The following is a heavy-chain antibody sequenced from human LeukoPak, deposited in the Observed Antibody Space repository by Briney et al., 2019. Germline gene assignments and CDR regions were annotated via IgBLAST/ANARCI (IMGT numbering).Heavy chain of an antibody. D-gene: IGHD5-18*01. J-gene: IGHJ4*02. CDR3: AKDPGSYGRGY. V-gene: IGHV3-30*18. Sequence: GGSLRLSCAASGFTFSSYGMHWARQAPGKGLEWVAVISYDGSNKYYADSVKGRFTISRDNSKNTLYLQMNSLRAEDTAVYYCAKDPGSYGRGYWGQGTLVTVSS. CDR1: GFTFSSYG. CDR2: ISYDGSNK.